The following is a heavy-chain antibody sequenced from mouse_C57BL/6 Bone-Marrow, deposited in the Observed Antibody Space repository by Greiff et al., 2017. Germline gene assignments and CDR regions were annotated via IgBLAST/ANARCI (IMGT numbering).Heavy chain of an antibody. D-gene: IGHD3-2*02. J-gene: IGHJ2*01. CDR1: GYTFTSYW. V-gene: IGHV1-55*01. CDR2: IYPGSGST. CDR3: ARSGDSSGY. Sequence: VQLQQPGPELVKPGASVKMSCKASGYTFTSYWITWVKQRPGQGLEWIGEIYPGSGSTNYNEKFKGKATLTVDTSSSTAYMQLSSLTSEDSAVYYCARSGDSSGYWGQGTTLTVSA.